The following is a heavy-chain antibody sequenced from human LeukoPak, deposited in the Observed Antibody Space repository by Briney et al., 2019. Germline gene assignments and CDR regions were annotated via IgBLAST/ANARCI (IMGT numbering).Heavy chain of an antibody. Sequence: SETLSLTCTVSGGSISSYYWSWIRQPPGKGLEWIGYIYYSGSTNYNPSLKSRVTISVDTSKNQFSQKLSSVTAADTAVYYCARVTSQYSSSWPDAFDIWGQGTMVTVSS. CDR3: ARVTSQYSSSWPDAFDI. CDR1: GGSISSYY. D-gene: IGHD6-13*01. V-gene: IGHV4-59*01. CDR2: IYYSGST. J-gene: IGHJ3*02.